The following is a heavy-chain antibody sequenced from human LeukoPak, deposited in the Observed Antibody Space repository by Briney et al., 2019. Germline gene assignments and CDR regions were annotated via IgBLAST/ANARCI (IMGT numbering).Heavy chain of an antibody. CDR1: GGSISSGGYY. D-gene: IGHD3-9*01. CDR2: IYYSGST. Sequence: SETLSLTCTVSGGSISSGGYYWSWIRQHPGKGLEWIGYIYYSGSTYYNPSLKSRVTISVDTSKNQFSLKLSSVTAADTAVYYCARIGIFDWSAGDVDYWGQGTLVTVSS. J-gene: IGHJ4*02. V-gene: IGHV4-31*03. CDR3: ARIGIFDWSAGDVDY.